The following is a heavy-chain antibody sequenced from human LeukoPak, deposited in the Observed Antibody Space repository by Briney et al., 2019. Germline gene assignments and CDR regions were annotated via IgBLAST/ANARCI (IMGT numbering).Heavy chain of an antibody. V-gene: IGHV3-9*01. Sequence: PARSLTLSCAASGFTFTNYWMHWVRQAPGKGLEWVSGISWNSGSIGYADSVKGRFTISRDNAKNSLYLQMNSLRAEDTALYYCAKANAWSGYYWRFDYWGQGTLVTVSS. J-gene: IGHJ4*02. D-gene: IGHD3-3*01. CDR1: GFTFTNYW. CDR2: ISWNSGSI. CDR3: AKANAWSGYYWRFDY.